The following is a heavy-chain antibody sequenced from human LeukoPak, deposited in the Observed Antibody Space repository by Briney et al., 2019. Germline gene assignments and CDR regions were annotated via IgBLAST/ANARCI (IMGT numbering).Heavy chain of an antibody. V-gene: IGHV3-21*01. J-gene: IGHJ4*02. CDR2: ISSRSSYI. D-gene: IGHD3-16*01. CDR3: ARDMWGRSLWSGNLGGHSFDY. Sequence: GGSLRLSCAASGFIFRPYSMNWVRQAPGKGLQRVSFISSRSSYIYYADSVKGRFTISRDNAKNSLFLQMNSLRAEDTAVYYCARDMWGRSLWSGNLGGHSFDYWGRGTLVTVSS. CDR1: GFIFRPYS.